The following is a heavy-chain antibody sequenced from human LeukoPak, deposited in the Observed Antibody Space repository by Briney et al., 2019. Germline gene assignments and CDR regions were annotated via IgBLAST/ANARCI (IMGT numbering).Heavy chain of an antibody. CDR3: ARFPITTVSRGYFDY. J-gene: IGHJ4*02. CDR1: GFTFSNYS. Sequence: GGSLRLSCAASGFTFSNYSMNWVRQAPGKGLEWVSSISSSSSYIYYADSVKGRFTISRDNAKNSLYLQMNSLRAEDTAVYYCARFPITTVSRGYFDYWGQGTLVTVSS. CDR2: ISSSSSYI. D-gene: IGHD4-17*01. V-gene: IGHV3-21*01.